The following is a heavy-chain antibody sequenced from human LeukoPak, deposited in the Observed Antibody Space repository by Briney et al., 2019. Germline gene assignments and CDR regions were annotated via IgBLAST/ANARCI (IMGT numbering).Heavy chain of an antibody. D-gene: IGHD6-13*01. Sequence: ASVKVSCKASGYTFTSYYMHWVRQAPGQGLEWMGIINPSGGSTSYAQKFQGRVTMTRDTSTSTVYMELSSLRSEDTAVYYCARDLQGGAAAAPYYYYGMDVWGQGTTVTVSS. J-gene: IGHJ6*02. CDR2: INPSGGST. CDR3: ARDLQGGAAAAPYYYYGMDV. CDR1: GYTFTSYY. V-gene: IGHV1-46*01.